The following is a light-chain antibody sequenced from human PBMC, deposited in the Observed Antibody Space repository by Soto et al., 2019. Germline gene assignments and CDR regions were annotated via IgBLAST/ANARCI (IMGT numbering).Light chain of an antibody. CDR2: KAS. V-gene: IGKV1-5*03. CDR1: QTISSSW. CDR3: QQYNTYWT. Sequence: DIQMTQSPSTLSASVGDRVTIACRASQTISSSWLAWYQQKPGKAPKVLIYKASTLESGVPSRFSGSGSGREFTLTISSLQPDDAATYYCQQYNTYWTFGQGTKVEIK. J-gene: IGKJ1*01.